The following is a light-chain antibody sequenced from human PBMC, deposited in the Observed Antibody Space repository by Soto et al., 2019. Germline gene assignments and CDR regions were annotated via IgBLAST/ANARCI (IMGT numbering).Light chain of an antibody. CDR3: QQYDSSPQYT. CDR1: QSVISSY. V-gene: IGKV3-20*01. Sequence: PGESATLSFRASQSVISSYLAWYQQRPGQTPRLLIYGASSRATGIPDRFSGSGSGTDFTLTISRLEPDDFVVYYCQQYDSSPQYTFGQGTKLEIK. J-gene: IGKJ2*01. CDR2: GAS.